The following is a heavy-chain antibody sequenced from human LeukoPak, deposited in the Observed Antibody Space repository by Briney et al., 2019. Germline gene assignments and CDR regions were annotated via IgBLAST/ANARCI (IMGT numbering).Heavy chain of an antibody. D-gene: IGHD7-27*01. V-gene: IGHV5-51*01. CDR2: NYPDDSDS. CDR1: GYRFTNYW. J-gene: IGHJ4*02. CDR3: ARQNWASGDY. Sequence: GESLKISCQGSGYRFTNYWIAWVRQVPGKGLEWMGINYPDDSDSRYSPSFQGQVTMSVDKSISTAYLQWSSLKTSDTAIYYCARQNWASGDYWGQGTLVTVSS.